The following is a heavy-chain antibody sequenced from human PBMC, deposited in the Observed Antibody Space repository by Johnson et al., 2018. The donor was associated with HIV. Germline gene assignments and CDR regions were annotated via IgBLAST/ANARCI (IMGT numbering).Heavy chain of an antibody. CDR3: AKTRLRQQLGAFDI. Sequence: VQLVESGGGLVQPGRSLRLSCAASGFTFDDYAMHWVRQAPGKGLEWVSGLSWNSGSIGDADSVKGRFTISRDNAKNSLYLQMNSLRAEDTALYYCAKTRLRQQLGAFDIWGQGTMVTVSS. V-gene: IGHV3-9*01. J-gene: IGHJ3*02. D-gene: IGHD6-13*01. CDR1: GFTFDDYA. CDR2: LSWNSGSI.